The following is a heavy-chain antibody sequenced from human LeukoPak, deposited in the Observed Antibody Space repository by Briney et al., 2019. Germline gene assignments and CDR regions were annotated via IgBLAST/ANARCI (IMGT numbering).Heavy chain of an antibody. CDR3: ARDYGGNDATWGY. Sequence: GASVKVSCKASGYTFTSYYMHWVRQAPGQGLEWMGIINPSGGSASYAQKFQGRVTMTRDMVTSTVYMELSSLRSEDTAVYYCARDYGGNDATWGYWGQGTLVTVSS. CDR2: INPSGGSA. V-gene: IGHV1-46*01. CDR1: GYTFTSYY. D-gene: IGHD4-23*01. J-gene: IGHJ4*02.